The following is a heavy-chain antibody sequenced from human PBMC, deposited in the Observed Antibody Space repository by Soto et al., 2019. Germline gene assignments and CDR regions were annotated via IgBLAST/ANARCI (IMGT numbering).Heavy chain of an antibody. V-gene: IGHV1-46*01. CDR1: GYTFTSYY. CDR3: AKNMAHGDDDDY. D-gene: IGHD4-17*01. CDR2: INPSGGST. J-gene: IGHJ4*02. Sequence: ASVKVSCKASGYTFTSYYMHWVRQAPGQGLEWMGRINPSGGSTSYAQKFQGRATMTIDTSTTTAYMEIRSLTSDDTAVYYCAKNMAHGDDDDYWGQGTLVTVSS.